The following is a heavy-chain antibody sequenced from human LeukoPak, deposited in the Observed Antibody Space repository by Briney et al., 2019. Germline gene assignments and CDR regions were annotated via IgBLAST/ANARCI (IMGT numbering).Heavy chain of an antibody. V-gene: IGHV4-59*08. CDR3: ARHKATGGGSYYGMDV. Sequence: PETLSLTCTVSGGSISSYYRSWIRQPPGKGLEWIGYIYYSGSTNYNPSLKSRVTISVDTSKNQFSLKLSSVTAADTAVYYCARHKATGGGSYYGMDVWGQGTTVTVSS. D-gene: IGHD2-15*01. CDR2: IYYSGST. J-gene: IGHJ6*02. CDR1: GGSISSYY.